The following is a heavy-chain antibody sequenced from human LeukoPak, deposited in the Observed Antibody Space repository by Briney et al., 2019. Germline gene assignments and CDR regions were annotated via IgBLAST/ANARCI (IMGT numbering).Heavy chain of an antibody. Sequence: GGSLRLSCAASGFTLSNAWMSWVRQAPGKGLEWVGFIRSKAYGGTTEYAASVKGRFTISRDDYKSIAYLQMNSLKTEDTAVYYCTRARGYSYGYADVWGKGTTVTVSS. CDR2: IRSKAYGGTT. CDR3: TRARGYSYGYADV. CDR1: GFTLSNAW. V-gene: IGHV3-49*04. J-gene: IGHJ6*04. D-gene: IGHD5-18*01.